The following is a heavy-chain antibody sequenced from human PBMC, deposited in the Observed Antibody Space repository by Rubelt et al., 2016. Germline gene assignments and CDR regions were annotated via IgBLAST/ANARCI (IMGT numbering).Heavy chain of an antibody. CDR3: AGRLYSGNWFDP. Sequence: QVQLQQWGAGLLKPSETLSLTCAVYGGSFSGYYWSWIRQPPGKGLEWIGEINHSGSTNYNPSPKSRVTISVDTSKNQFALRLSSWTAADTAVYYCAGRLYSGNWFDPWGQGTLVTVSA. D-gene: IGHD2-15*01. CDR2: INHSGST. V-gene: IGHV4-34*01. CDR1: GGSFSGYY. J-gene: IGHJ5*02.